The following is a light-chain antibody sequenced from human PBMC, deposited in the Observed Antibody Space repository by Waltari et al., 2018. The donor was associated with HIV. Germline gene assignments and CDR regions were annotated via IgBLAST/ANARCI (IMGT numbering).Light chain of an antibody. CDR3: QAREISGTHGV. CDR1: VLSNQY. V-gene: IGLV3-25*03. J-gene: IGLJ3*02. CDR2: RDD. Sequence: SHGLTQPPSVSVSPGQTAEITCSGDVLSNQYAFWYQHKAGQAPVILIYRDDERPSEVPERFSGSSLGATGAVTISCVQAEDEADYYCQAREISGTHGVFGGGTKLAGL.